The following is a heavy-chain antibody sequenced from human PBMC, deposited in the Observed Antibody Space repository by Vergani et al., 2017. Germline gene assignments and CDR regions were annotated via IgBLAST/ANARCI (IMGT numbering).Heavy chain of an antibody. D-gene: IGHD6-19*01. CDR3: ARPSIAVAGAIDY. CDR1: GFTFSSYS. CDR2: ISSSSSYI. Sequence: VQLVESGGGVVQPGRSLRLSCAASGFTFSSYSMNWVRQAPGKGLEWVSSISSSSSYIYYADSVKGRFTISRDNAKNSLYLQMNSLRAEDTAVYYCARPSIAVAGAIDYWGQGTLVTVSS. V-gene: IGHV3-21*04. J-gene: IGHJ4*02.